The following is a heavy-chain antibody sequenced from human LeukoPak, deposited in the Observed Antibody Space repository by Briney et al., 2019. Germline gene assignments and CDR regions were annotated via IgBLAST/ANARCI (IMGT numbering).Heavy chain of an antibody. Sequence: SVKVSCKVSGYTLTELSMHWVRQAPGKGLEWMGGIIPIFGTANYAQKFQGRVTITADESTSTAYMELSSLRSEDTAVYYCARGARYYYDSSGYYYSFHPFDYWGQGTLVAVSS. J-gene: IGHJ4*02. CDR3: ARGARYYYDSSGYYYSFHPFDY. CDR2: IIPIFGTA. V-gene: IGHV1-69*13. CDR1: GYTLTELS. D-gene: IGHD3-22*01.